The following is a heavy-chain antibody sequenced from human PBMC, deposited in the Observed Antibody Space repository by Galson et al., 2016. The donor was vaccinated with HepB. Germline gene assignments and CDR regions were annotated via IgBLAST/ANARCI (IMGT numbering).Heavy chain of an antibody. D-gene: IGHD3-10*01. CDR1: GFSFSSYG. CDR2: ISYDGSNK. J-gene: IGHJ3*02. V-gene: IGHV3-30*18. Sequence: SLRLSCAASGFSFSSYGMHWVRQAPGKGLEWVALISYDGSNKYYADSVKGRFTISRDNSKNTVYLQMNSLRAEDTAVYYCAKDITYYCCSGSYYTGDAFDICGQGTMVTVSS. CDR3: AKDITYYCCSGSYYTGDAFDI.